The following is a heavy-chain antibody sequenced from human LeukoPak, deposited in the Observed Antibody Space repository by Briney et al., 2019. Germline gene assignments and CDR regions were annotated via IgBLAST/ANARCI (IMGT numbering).Heavy chain of an antibody. D-gene: IGHD2-2*01. CDR1: RYTFTGYY. V-gene: IGHV1-2*04. J-gene: IGHJ4*02. CDR2: INPNSGGT. CDR3: ARVGAYCTSTSCLDY. Sequence: ASVKVSCKASRYTFTGYYMHWVRQAPGQGLEWMGWINPNSGGTNYAQKFQGWVTMTRDTSISTAYMELSRLTSDDTAVYYCARVGAYCTSTSCLDYWGRGTLVTVSS.